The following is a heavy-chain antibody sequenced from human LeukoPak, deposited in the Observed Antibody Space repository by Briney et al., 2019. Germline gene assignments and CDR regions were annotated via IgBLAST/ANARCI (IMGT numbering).Heavy chain of an antibody. CDR3: ARNDYASSSGYDF. D-gene: IGHD6-6*01. V-gene: IGHV3-21*01. CDR1: GFTFSSYS. Sequence: GGSLRLSCAASGFTFSSYSMNWVRQAPGKGLEWVSSISSGSDHIYYADSVKGRFTISRDNAKNSLYLQMDSLRAEDTAVFFCARNDYASSSGYDFWGQGTLVTVSS. CDR2: ISSGSDHI. J-gene: IGHJ4*02.